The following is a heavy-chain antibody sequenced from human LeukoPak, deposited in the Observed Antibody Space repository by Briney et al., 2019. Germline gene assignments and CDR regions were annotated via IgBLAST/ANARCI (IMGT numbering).Heavy chain of an antibody. V-gene: IGHV3-74*01. Sequence: PGGSLRLSCAASGFTFSHYLMHWVRQAPGKGLVWVSRINSDESNTNSYADSVKGRFIISRDNAKNTLYLQMNSLRAEDTAVYYCARDSWRVATYVFDYYYYYYGMDVWGQGTTVTVSS. CDR3: ARDSWRVATYVFDYYYYYYGMDV. D-gene: IGHD5-12*01. CDR1: GFTFSHYL. J-gene: IGHJ6*02. CDR2: INSDESNT.